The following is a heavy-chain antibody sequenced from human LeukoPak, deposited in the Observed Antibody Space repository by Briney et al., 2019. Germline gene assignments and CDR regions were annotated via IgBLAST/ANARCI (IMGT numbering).Heavy chain of an antibody. Sequence: QSGGSLRLSCTASGFTFGDYAMSWVRQAPGKGLEWVGFIRRKADGGATAYAASVKGRFTISRDDSKSIAYLQMNSLKTEDTAVYYCTRGGLGATFFWGQGTLVTVSS. V-gene: IGHV3-49*04. D-gene: IGHD1-26*01. J-gene: IGHJ4*02. CDR1: GFTFGDYA. CDR3: TRGGLGATFF. CDR2: IRRKADGGAT.